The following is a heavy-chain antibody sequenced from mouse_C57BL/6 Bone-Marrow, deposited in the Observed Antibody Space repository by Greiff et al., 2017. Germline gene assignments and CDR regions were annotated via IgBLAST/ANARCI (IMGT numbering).Heavy chain of an antibody. Sequence: QVQLKQPGAELVKPGASVKMSCKASGYTFTSYWITWVKQRPGQGLEWIGDIYPGSGSTNYNEKFKSKATLTVDPSSSTAYMTLSSLTSEDSAVYYCARVDDGYGYFDYWGQGTTLTVSS. V-gene: IGHV1-55*01. J-gene: IGHJ2*01. CDR2: IYPGSGST. CDR1: GYTFTSYW. CDR3: ARVDDGYGYFDY. D-gene: IGHD2-3*01.